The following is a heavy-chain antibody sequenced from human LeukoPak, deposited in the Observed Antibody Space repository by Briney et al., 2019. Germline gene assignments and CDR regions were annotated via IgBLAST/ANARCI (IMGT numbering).Heavy chain of an antibody. CDR3: AKGARSRITMIVVVTQYFDY. CDR2: TSGSGGST. D-gene: IGHD3-22*01. J-gene: IGHJ4*02. CDR1: GFTFSSYG. Sequence: GGSLRLSCAASGFTFSSYGMSWVRQAPGKGLEWVSATSGSGGSTYYADSVKGRFTISRDNSKNTLYLQMNSLRAEDTAVYYCAKGARSRITMIVVVTQYFDYWGQGTLVTVSS. V-gene: IGHV3-23*01.